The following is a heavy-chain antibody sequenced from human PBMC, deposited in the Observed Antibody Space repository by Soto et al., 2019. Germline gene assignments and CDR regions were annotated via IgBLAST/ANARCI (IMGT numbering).Heavy chain of an antibody. Sequence: GGSLRLSCAASGFTFSNAWMSWVRQAPGKGLEWVGRIKSKTDGWTTDYAAPVKGRFTISRDDSKNTLYLQMNRLKTEATAVYYCTTGKGDYYFDYWGQGTLVTVSS. CDR1: GFTFSNAW. J-gene: IGHJ4*02. CDR2: IKSKTDGWTT. CDR3: TTGKGDYYFDY. D-gene: IGHD2-21*02. V-gene: IGHV3-15*01.